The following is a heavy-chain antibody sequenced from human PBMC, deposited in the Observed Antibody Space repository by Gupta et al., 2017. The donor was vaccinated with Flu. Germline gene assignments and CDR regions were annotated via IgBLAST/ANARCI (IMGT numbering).Heavy chain of an antibody. J-gene: IGHJ4*02. CDR3: ARGIGGQLLLGVD. D-gene: IGHD1-26*01. CDR1: GDSVASSSAA. CDR2: TYYRSKWYN. Sequence: QVQLQQSGPGLVKPSQTFSLTCAISGDSVASSSAAWNWIRQSPSRGLEWLGRTYYRSKWYNDYAVSVKSRISINPDTSKNQISLQLNSVTPEDTAMYYCARGIGGQLLLGVDWGQGTLVTVSS. V-gene: IGHV6-1*01.